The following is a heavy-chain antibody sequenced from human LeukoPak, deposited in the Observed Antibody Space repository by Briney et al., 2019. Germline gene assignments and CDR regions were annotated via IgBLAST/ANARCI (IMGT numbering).Heavy chain of an antibody. CDR1: GFTFSSYG. D-gene: IGHD3-22*01. V-gene: IGHV3-23*01. CDR2: IGGRDGST. Sequence: PGGSLRLSCAASGFTFSSYGMSWVRQAPGKGLEWVSAIGGRDGSTYYADSVKGRFTISRDNSKNTLYLQMNSLRAEDTAVYYCARGLGDSSGYFFDYWGQGTLVTVSS. J-gene: IGHJ4*02. CDR3: ARGLGDSSGYFFDY.